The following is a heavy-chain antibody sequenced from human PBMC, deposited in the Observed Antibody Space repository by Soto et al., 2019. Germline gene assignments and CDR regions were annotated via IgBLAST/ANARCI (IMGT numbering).Heavy chain of an antibody. V-gene: IGHV3-21*01. D-gene: IGHD6-13*01. J-gene: IGHJ4*02. CDR3: ARDRVHPWIAAAGTHFDY. CDR1: GFTFSSYS. CDR2: ISSSSSYI. Sequence: VASVRLSCAASGFTFSSYSMNWVRQAPGKGLEWVSSISSSSSYIYYADSVKGRFTISRDNAKNSLYLQMNSLRAEDTAVYYCARDRVHPWIAAAGTHFDYWGQGTLVTVSS.